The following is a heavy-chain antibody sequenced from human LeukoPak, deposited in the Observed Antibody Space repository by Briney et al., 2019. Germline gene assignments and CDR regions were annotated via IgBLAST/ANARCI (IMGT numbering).Heavy chain of an antibody. CDR2: ISGSGGTT. D-gene: IGHD2-2*01. CDR3: ARGDCSSTSCSSTPKNWFDP. Sequence: PGGSLRLSCAASGFTFSNYAMSRVRQAPGKGLEWVSAISGSGGTTYYADSVKGRFTISRDNSMNTLYLQMNSLRAEDTAVFYCARGDCSSTSCSSTPKNWFDPWGQGTLVTVSS. CDR1: GFTFSNYA. V-gene: IGHV3-23*01. J-gene: IGHJ5*02.